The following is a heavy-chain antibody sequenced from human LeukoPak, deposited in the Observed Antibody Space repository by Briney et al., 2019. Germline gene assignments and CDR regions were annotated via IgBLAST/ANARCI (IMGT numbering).Heavy chain of an antibody. V-gene: IGHV3-30*03. Sequence: PGGSLRLSCAASGFTFSTYVLHRVRQAPGKGLEWVAVISHDGSEKYYADSVKGRFTISRDNSKNTLYLQTNSLRAEDTAVYYCARRGAAGTYYFDYWGQGTLVTVSS. CDR3: ARRGAAGTYYFDY. J-gene: IGHJ4*02. CDR2: ISHDGSEK. D-gene: IGHD6-13*01. CDR1: GFTFSTYV.